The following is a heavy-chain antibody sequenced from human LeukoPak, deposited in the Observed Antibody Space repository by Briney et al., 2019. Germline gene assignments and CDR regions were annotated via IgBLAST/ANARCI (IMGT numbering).Heavy chain of an antibody. J-gene: IGHJ4*02. CDR3: ARGSVDYGGNTRVTEFDY. V-gene: IGHV1-69*13. D-gene: IGHD4-23*01. CDR2: IIPIFGTA. CDR1: GGTFSSYA. Sequence: VASVNVSCKASGGTFSSYAISWVRQAPGQGLEWMGGIIPIFGTANYAQKFQGRVTITADESTSTAYMELSSLRSEDTAVYYCARGSVDYGGNTRVTEFDYWGQGTLVTVSS.